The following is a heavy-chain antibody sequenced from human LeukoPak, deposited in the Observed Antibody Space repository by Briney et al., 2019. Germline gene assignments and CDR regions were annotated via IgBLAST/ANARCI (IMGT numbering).Heavy chain of an antibody. Sequence: SETLSLTCTVSGVSITTYYWSWIRQPPGKGLEWIGFIYYSGNTNYNPSLKSRVTISVDTSKNQFSLKLSSVTASDTAVYYCARAYTSWSFDYWGQGTLVTVSS. CDR3: ARAYTSWSFDY. D-gene: IGHD2-2*02. J-gene: IGHJ4*02. V-gene: IGHV4-59*01. CDR1: GVSITTYY. CDR2: IYYSGNT.